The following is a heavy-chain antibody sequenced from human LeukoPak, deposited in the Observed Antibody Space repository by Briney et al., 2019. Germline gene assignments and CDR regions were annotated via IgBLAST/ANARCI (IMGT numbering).Heavy chain of an antibody. V-gene: IGHV1-8*01. D-gene: IGHD3-22*01. CDR3: ARSSQAMIVAVYLTF. CDR1: GYTFTSYD. Sequence: ASVKVSCKVSGYTFTSYDINWVRQATGQGLEWMGWMNPNSGNTGYAQKFQGRVTMTRNTSISTAYMELSSLRSEDTAVYYCARSSQAMIVAVYLTFWGQGTMVTVSS. J-gene: IGHJ3*01. CDR2: MNPNSGNT.